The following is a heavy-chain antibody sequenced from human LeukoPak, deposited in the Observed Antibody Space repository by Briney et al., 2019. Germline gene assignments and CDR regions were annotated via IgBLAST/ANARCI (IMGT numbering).Heavy chain of an antibody. D-gene: IGHD3-10*01. Sequence: PETLSLTCTVSGGSISSYYWSWIRQPPGKGLEWIGYIYYSGSTNYNPSLKSRVTISVDTSKNQFSLKLSSVTAADTAVYYCARQRLARFGEFYFDYWGQGTLVTVSS. V-gene: IGHV4-59*08. J-gene: IGHJ4*02. CDR3: ARQRLARFGEFYFDY. CDR2: IYYSGST. CDR1: GGSISSYY.